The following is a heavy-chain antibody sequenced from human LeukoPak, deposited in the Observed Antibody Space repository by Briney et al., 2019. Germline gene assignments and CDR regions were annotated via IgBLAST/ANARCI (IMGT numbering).Heavy chain of an antibody. V-gene: IGHV4-4*07. CDR2: IYTSGST. Sequence: SETLSLTCTVSGGSISSYYWSWIRQPAGKGLEWIGRIYTSGSTNYNPSLKSRVTMSVGTSKNQFSLKLSSVTAADTAVYYCARALVDTATSYYFDYWGQGTLVTVSS. CDR3: ARALVDTATSYYFDY. D-gene: IGHD5-18*01. J-gene: IGHJ4*02. CDR1: GGSISSYY.